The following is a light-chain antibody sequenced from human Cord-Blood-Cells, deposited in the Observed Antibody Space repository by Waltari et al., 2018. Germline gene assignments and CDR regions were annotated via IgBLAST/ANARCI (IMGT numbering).Light chain of an antibody. CDR1: ALPKQY. CDR3: QSAESSGTWV. CDR2: KDS. V-gene: IGLV3-25*03. Sequence: SSELTQPPSVPVSPGQTARITCSGDALPKQYACWYQQKPGQDPVQVIYKDSEWPSGSPERFSGSSSGTTVTVTISGVQAEDEADYYCQSAESSGTWVFGGGTKLTVL. J-gene: IGLJ3*02.